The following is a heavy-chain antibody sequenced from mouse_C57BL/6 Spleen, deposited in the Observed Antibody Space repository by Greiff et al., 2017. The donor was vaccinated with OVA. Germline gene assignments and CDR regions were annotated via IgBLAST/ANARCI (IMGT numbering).Heavy chain of an antibody. Sequence: EVQLVESEGGLVQPGSSMKLSCTASGFTFSDYYMAWVRQVPEKGLEWVANINYDGSSTYYLDSLKSRFIISRDNAKNILYLQMSSLKSEDTATYYCARGTDGYYGYFDVWGTGTTVTVSS. D-gene: IGHD2-3*01. J-gene: IGHJ1*03. V-gene: IGHV5-16*01. CDR2: INYDGSST. CDR3: ARGTDGYYGYFDV. CDR1: GFTFSDYY.